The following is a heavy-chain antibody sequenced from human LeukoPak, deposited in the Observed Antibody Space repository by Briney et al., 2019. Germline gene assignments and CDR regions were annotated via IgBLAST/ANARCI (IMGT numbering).Heavy chain of an antibody. CDR1: GGSISSSSYY. CDR3: ARDDSDDVVVVAATRRHYYYGMDV. CDR2: IYYSGST. Sequence: SETLSLTCTGSGGSISSSSYYWGWLRQPPGKGLEWIGSIYYSGSTYYNPSLKSRVTISVDTSNHQFSLKLSSVTAADTAVYYCARDDSDDVVVVAATRRHYYYGMDVWGQGTTVTVSS. V-gene: IGHV4-39*07. J-gene: IGHJ6*02. D-gene: IGHD2-15*01.